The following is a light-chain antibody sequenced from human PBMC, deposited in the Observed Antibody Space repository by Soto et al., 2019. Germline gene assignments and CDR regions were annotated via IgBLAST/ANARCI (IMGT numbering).Light chain of an antibody. V-gene: IGLV2-14*01. Sequence: QSALTQPASVSGSPGQSITISCTGTSNDVSGYNYVSRYQQHPGKPPKVVIYEVSKRPSWISNRFSGSKSSNTASLNISGLQAEEDDDYYRSSYTSSSTLVFGGGTKLTVL. CDR3: SSYTSSSTLV. CDR2: EVS. CDR1: SNDVSGYNY. J-gene: IGLJ2*01.